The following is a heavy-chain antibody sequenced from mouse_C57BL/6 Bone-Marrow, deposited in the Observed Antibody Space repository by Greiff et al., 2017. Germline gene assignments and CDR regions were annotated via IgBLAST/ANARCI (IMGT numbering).Heavy chain of an antibody. Sequence: EVQLQQSGPVLVKPGASVKMSCKASGYTFTDYYMNWVKQSHGKSLEWIGVINPYNGGTSYNQKFKGKATLTVDKSSSTAYMELNSLTSEDSAGYYCARLTTVVGAMDYWGQGTSVTVSS. J-gene: IGHJ4*01. V-gene: IGHV1-19*01. CDR1: GYTFTDYY. D-gene: IGHD1-1*01. CDR3: ARLTTVVGAMDY. CDR2: INPYNGGT.